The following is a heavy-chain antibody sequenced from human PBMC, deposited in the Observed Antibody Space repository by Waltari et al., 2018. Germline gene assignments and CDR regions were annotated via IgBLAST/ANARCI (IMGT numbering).Heavy chain of an antibody. CDR2: IYYSGGT. J-gene: IGHJ3*02. CDR1: GGSISSSSYF. CDR3: ASLITIFGVVIDDAFDI. D-gene: IGHD3-3*01. Sequence: QLQLQESGPRLVKPSETLSLTCTVSGGSISSSSYFWGWIRQPPGKGLEWIGSIYYSGGTFYNPSLKSRVTISVDTSKNQFSLRLSSVTAADTAVYYCASLITIFGVVIDDAFDIWGQGTMVTVSS. V-gene: IGHV4-39*01.